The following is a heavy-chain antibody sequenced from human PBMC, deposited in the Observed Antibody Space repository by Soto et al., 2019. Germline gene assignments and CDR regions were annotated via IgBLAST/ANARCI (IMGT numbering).Heavy chain of an antibody. J-gene: IGHJ6*02. V-gene: IGHV5-10-1*01. CDR1: GYSFTSYW. Sequence: GESLKLSCKGSGYSFTSYWISCVRQMPGKGLEWMGRIDPSDSYTNYSPSFQGHVTISADKSISTAYLQWSSLKASDTAMYYCARTKNPYYYGMDVWGQGTTVTVSS. CDR2: IDPSDSYT. CDR3: ARTKNPYYYGMDV.